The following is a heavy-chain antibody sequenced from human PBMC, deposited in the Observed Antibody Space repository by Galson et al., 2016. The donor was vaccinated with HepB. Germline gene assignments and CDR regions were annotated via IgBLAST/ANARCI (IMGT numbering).Heavy chain of an antibody. J-gene: IGHJ6*02. CDR2: ISTTSSYI. D-gene: IGHD3-10*01. V-gene: IGHV3-21*01. CDR3: ARDGSGGMYYYYYGMDV. Sequence: SLRLSCAASGFTFSSYSMNWVRQAPGKGLEWVSSISTTSSYIYYADSVKGRFTISRDNAKNSLYLQMNSLRAEDTAVYYCARDGSGGMYYYYYGMDVWGQGTTVTVSS. CDR1: GFTFSSYS.